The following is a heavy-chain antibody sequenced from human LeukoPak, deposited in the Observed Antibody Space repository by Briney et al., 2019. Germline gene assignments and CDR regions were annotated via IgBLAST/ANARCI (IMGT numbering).Heavy chain of an antibody. D-gene: IGHD3-3*01. Sequence: SETLSLTCTISGASLRSGSHYWSWIRQPAGKGLEWIGRIQISGNTNYNPSLKSRATMSVDTSKNQFSLKLTSVTAADTAVYYCARYDFWSGLLNWGQGTLVTVSS. V-gene: IGHV4-61*02. CDR3: ARYDFWSGLLN. CDR1: GASLRSGSHY. J-gene: IGHJ4*02. CDR2: IQISGNT.